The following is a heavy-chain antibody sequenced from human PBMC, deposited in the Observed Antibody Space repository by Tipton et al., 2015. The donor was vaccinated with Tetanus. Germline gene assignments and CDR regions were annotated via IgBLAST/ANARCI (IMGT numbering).Heavy chain of an antibody. CDR1: GFTFSRYW. V-gene: IGHV3-7*05. CDR2: IKQDGSEK. Sequence: SLRLSCAASGFTFSRYWMSWVRQAPGKGLEWVANIKQDGSEKYYVDSVKGRFTISRDNAKNSLYLQVNSLRAEDAAVYYCARSTGFDYWGQGTLVTVSS. J-gene: IGHJ4*02. CDR3: ARSTGFDY.